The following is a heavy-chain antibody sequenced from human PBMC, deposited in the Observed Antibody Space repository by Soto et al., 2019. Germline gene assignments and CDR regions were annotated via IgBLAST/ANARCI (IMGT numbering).Heavy chain of an antibody. J-gene: IGHJ3*02. CDR2: ISGSGGST. CDR1: GFTFSSYA. Sequence: PGGSLRLSCAASGFTFSSYAMSWVRQAPGKGLEWVSAISGSGGSTYYADSVKGRFTISRDNSKNTLYLQMNSLRAEDTAVYYCATSPIVRWGSSGDAFDIWGQGTMVTVSS. D-gene: IGHD6-6*01. CDR3: ATSPIVRWGSSGDAFDI. V-gene: IGHV3-23*01.